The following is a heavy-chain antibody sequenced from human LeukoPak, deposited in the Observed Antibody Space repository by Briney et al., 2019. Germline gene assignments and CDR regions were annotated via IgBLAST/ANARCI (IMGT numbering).Heavy chain of an antibody. D-gene: IGHD1-26*01. V-gene: IGHV1-2*02. Sequence: ASVKVSCKASGYTFTGYYMHWVRQAPGQALEWMGWINPNSGGTNYAQKFQARVTMTRDTSISTAYLELSRLRSDDTAVYYCARRLPLIVVATGGDYWGQGTLVTVSS. CDR3: ARRLPLIVVATGGDY. CDR2: INPNSGGT. CDR1: GYTFTGYY. J-gene: IGHJ4*02.